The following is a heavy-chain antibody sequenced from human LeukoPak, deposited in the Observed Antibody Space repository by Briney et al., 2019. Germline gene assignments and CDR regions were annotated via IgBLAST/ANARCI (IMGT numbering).Heavy chain of an antibody. CDR3: ARDGEWAVGAKNYYYMDV. CDR2: ITSSGGHT. J-gene: IGHJ6*03. CDR1: GFSFTRYA. D-gene: IGHD1-26*01. Sequence: PGGSLRLSCAASGFSFTRYAIHWVRQAPGKGLEYVSTITSSGGHTYYINSVKGRFTISRDNSENTLYLQMGSLRVEDMAVYYCARDGEWAVGAKNYYYMDVWGKGTTVTVSS. V-gene: IGHV3-64*01.